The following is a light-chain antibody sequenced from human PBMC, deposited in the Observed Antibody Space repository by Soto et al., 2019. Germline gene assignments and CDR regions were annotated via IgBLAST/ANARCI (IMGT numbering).Light chain of an antibody. V-gene: IGKV1-39*01. CDR3: QKYNSAPLT. J-gene: IGKJ4*01. CDR1: ENIRDF. CDR2: EAS. Sequence: DIPMTQSPSSLSASVGDRVTISCRASENIRDFLNWYQQKPGRAPKLLMFEASTLQSGVPSRFSGGGSGTDFTLTISSLQPEDFATYYCQKYNSAPLTFGGGTKVEIK.